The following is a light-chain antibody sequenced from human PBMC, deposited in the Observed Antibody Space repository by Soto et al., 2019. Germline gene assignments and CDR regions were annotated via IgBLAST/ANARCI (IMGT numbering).Light chain of an antibody. CDR1: NIGSKS. CDR3: QMWDSSSDHPV. V-gene: IGLV3-21*04. Sequence: SYELTQPPSVSVAPGKTARITCGGNNIGSKSVHWYQQKPGQAPVLVIYYDSDRPSGIPERFPGSNSGNTATLTISRVEAGDEADYYCQMWDSSSDHPVFGGGTKLTVL. J-gene: IGLJ2*01. CDR2: YDS.